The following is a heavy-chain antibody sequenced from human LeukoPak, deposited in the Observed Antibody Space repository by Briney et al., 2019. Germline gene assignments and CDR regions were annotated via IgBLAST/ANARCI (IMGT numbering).Heavy chain of an antibody. CDR1: GGSFSGYF. J-gene: IGHJ4*02. V-gene: IGHV4-34*01. Sequence: SETLSLTCAVCGGSFSGYFWSWIRQPPGKGVEGIGEINHSGITNYNPSLKSRVTISVDTSKNQFSLKLSSVTAADTAVYYCARGVGFVKIDYWGQGTLVTVSS. D-gene: IGHD3-10*01. CDR3: ARGVGFVKIDY. CDR2: INHSGIT.